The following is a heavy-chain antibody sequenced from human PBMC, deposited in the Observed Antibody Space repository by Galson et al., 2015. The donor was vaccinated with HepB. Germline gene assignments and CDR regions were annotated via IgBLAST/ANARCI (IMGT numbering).Heavy chain of an antibody. D-gene: IGHD1-20*01. J-gene: IGHJ4*02. CDR1: GFTFRNYA. Sequence: SLRLSCAGSGFTFRNYAMYWVRQAPGKGLEWVAVISHDGSTIKYADSVKGRFTISRDNSKNMLYMQMNSLKNEDTSVYYCACITGTTFDYWGQGTLVTVSS. V-gene: IGHV3-30*04. CDR3: ACITGTTFDY. CDR2: ISHDGSTI.